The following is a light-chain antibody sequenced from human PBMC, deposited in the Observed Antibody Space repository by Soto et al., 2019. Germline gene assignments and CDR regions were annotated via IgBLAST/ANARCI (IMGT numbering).Light chain of an antibody. V-gene: IGKV2-28*01. CDR1: QSLLHSNGYNY. Sequence: DIVMTQSPLSLPVTPGAPASISCRSSQSLLHSNGYNYLDWYLQKPGQSPQLLIYLGYNRVSGVSEMCSGSGSGTDFTLKISRVEAEDVGVYYCMQALQTPYTFGQGTKLEIK. CDR2: LGY. CDR3: MQALQTPYT. J-gene: IGKJ2*01.